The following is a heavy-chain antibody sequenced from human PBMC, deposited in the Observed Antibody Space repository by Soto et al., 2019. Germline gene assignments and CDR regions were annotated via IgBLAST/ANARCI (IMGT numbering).Heavy chain of an antibody. D-gene: IGHD6-19*01. V-gene: IGHV4-59*08. Sequence: QVQLQESGPGLVKPSETLSLTCTVSGGSISSYYWSWIRQPPGKGLEWIGYIYYSGSTNYNPSLNSRVTISVDTSKNQFSLKLSSVTAADTAVYYCARQVGGWAPWYFDYWGQGTLVTVSS. CDR3: ARQVGGWAPWYFDY. J-gene: IGHJ4*02. CDR1: GGSISSYY. CDR2: IYYSGST.